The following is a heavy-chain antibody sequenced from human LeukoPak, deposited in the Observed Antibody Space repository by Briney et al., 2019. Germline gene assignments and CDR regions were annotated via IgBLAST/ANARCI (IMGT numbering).Heavy chain of an antibody. Sequence: SVKVSCKASGGTFISYAISWVRQAPGQGLEWMGGIIPIFGTANYAQKFQGRVTITRNTSISTAYMELSSLRSEDTAVYYCARSNTGVVNWFDPWGQGTLVTVSS. CDR3: ARSNTGVVNWFDP. CDR1: GGTFISYA. J-gene: IGHJ5*02. V-gene: IGHV1-69*05. CDR2: IIPIFGTA. D-gene: IGHD2-15*01.